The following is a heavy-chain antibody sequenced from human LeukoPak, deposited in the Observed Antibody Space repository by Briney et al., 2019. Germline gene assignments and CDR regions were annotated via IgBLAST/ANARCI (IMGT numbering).Heavy chain of an antibody. D-gene: IGHD5-18*01. CDR1: GGSISSGSYY. J-gene: IGHJ6*03. Sequence: PSETLSLTCTVSGGSISSGSYYWSWIRQPAGKGLEWIGRIYTSGSTNYNPSLKSRVTISVDTSKNQFSLKLSSVTAADTAVYYCARVRNTAMANYYYYMDVWGKGTTVTVSS. V-gene: IGHV4-61*02. CDR2: IYTSGST. CDR3: ARVRNTAMANYYYYMDV.